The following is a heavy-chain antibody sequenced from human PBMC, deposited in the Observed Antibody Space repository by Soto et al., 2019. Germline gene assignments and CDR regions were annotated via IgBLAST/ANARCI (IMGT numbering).Heavy chain of an antibody. Sequence: EVQLLESGGGLVQPGGSRRLSCAASGFTFRDYGMSWVRQAPGKGLEWVSGISGGATYYAYSVKGRFVISRDDSKNTLYLEMDSLRVEDTAVYYCTKDSGWTSADWGQGTLVTVSS. D-gene: IGHD3-10*01. V-gene: IGHV3-23*01. CDR2: ISGGAT. CDR1: GFTFRDYG. J-gene: IGHJ4*02. CDR3: TKDSGWTSAD.